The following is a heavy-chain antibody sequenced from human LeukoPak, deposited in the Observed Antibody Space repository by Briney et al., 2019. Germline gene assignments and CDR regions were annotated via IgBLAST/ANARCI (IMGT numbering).Heavy chain of an antibody. Sequence: SQTLSLTCAISGDSVSSNSAAWNWIRQSPSRGLEWLGRSYYRSKWYTGYAPSVKSRITINPDTSKNQFSLQLNSVAPEDTALYYCATSKAATAGLRAFDYWGQGTLVTVSS. D-gene: IGHD6-13*01. CDR3: ATSKAATAGLRAFDY. CDR2: SYYRSKWYT. CDR1: GDSVSSNSAA. V-gene: IGHV6-1*01. J-gene: IGHJ4*02.